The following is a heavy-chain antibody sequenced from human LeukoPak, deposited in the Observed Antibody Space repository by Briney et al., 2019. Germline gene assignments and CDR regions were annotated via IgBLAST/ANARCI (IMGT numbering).Heavy chain of an antibody. D-gene: IGHD3-10*01. V-gene: IGHV1-46*01. J-gene: IGHJ4*02. CDR2: INPSGGST. CDR3: ARDVGVSMVRGVTVDY. CDR1: GYTFTSYY. Sequence: ASVKVSCKASGYTFTSYYMHWVRQAPGQGLEWMGIINPSGGSTSYAQKFQGRVTMTRDMSTSTVYMELSSLRSEDTAVYYCARDVGVSMVRGVTVDYWGQGTLVTVSS.